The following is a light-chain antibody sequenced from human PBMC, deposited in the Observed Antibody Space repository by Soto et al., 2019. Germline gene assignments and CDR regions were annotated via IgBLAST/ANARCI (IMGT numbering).Light chain of an antibody. CDR3: QQRYNWPQT. CDR1: QSVSRT. CDR2: DAS. V-gene: IGKV3-11*01. Sequence: VVLTQSPATLSLSPGERANLSCRTSQSVSRTLAWYQQKSGQAPRLLIYDASNRATGIPTRFSGSGSGTDITLTISSLEPEDFAGYYCQQRYNWPQTFGQGTKVEIK. J-gene: IGKJ1*01.